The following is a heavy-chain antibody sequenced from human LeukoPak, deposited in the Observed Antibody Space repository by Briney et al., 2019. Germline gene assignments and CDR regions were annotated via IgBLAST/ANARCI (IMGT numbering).Heavy chain of an antibody. J-gene: IGHJ4*02. Sequence: PGGSLRLSCVASGFTFSSYAMSWVRQAPGKGLEWVSVISDSGGSTFYADSVKGRFTISRDNSKNTMYLQMNSLRAEDTAVYYCAKFGVVGATGGGYFDYWGQGTLVTVSS. CDR2: ISDSGGST. CDR1: GFTFSSYA. CDR3: AKFGVVGATGGGYFDY. V-gene: IGHV3-23*01. D-gene: IGHD1-26*01.